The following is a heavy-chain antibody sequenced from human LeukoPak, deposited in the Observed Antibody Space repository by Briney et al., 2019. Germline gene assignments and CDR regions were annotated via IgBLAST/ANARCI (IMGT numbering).Heavy chain of an antibody. CDR1: GYTFTSYG. CDR3: ARDGFGFSSSSGYFDF. V-gene: IGHV1-2*02. Sequence: ASVKVSCKASGYTFTSYGISWVRQAPGQGLEWMGWINPNSGATNYAQKFQGRVTMTGDTSITTAYMELSRLRSDDTAMYYCARDGFGFSSSSGYFDFWGQGTLVTVSS. CDR2: INPNSGAT. D-gene: IGHD6-6*01. J-gene: IGHJ4*02.